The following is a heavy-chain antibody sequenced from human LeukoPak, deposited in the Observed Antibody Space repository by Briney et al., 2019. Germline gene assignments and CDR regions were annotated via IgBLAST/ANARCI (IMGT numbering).Heavy chain of an antibody. J-gene: IGHJ4*02. CDR1: GFTFGSYW. CDR3: ARDLRDSSGYSLDY. V-gene: IGHV3-74*01. CDR2: VNTDGSST. Sequence: GGSLRLSCVASGFTFGSYWMHWVRQAPGKGLVWVSRVNTDGSSTSYADSVKGRFTISRDNAKNTLYLQMNSLRVEDTSVYYCARDLRDSSGYSLDYWGQGTLVTVSS. D-gene: IGHD3-22*01.